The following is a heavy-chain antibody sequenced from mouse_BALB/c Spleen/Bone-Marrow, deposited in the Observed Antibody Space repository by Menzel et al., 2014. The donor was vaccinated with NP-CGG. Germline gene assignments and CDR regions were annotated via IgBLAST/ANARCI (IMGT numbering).Heavy chain of an antibody. CDR1: GFSLTSFG. Sequence: VKLVESGPGLVAPSQILSITCTVSGFSLTSFGVHWVRQPPGKGLEWLGVIWAGGSTNYNSALMSRLSISKDNSQSQVFLKMNSLQTGDSAIYYCARAGSGFFDFWGQGTTLIVSS. CDR2: IWAGGST. CDR3: ARAGSGFFDF. V-gene: IGHV2-9*02. J-gene: IGHJ2*01. D-gene: IGHD3-1*01.